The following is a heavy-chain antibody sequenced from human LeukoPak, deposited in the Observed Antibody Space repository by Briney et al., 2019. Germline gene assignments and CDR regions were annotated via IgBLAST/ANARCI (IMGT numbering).Heavy chain of an antibody. CDR1: GGSISSYY. V-gene: IGHV4-59*01. CDR2: IYYSGST. D-gene: IGHD4-17*01. J-gene: IGHJ6*02. CDR3: ARVGGYGDYVFYYYYGMDV. Sequence: PSETLSLTCTVSGGSISSYYWSWIRQPPGKGLEWIGYIYYSGSTNYNPSLKSRVTISVDTSKNQFSLKLSSVTAADTAVYYCARVGGYGDYVFYYYYGMDVWGQGTTVTVSS.